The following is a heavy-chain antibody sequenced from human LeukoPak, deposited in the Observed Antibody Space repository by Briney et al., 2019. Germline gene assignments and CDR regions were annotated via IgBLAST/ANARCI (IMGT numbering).Heavy chain of an antibody. D-gene: IGHD4-11*01. V-gene: IGHV3-74*01. CDR3: TGHHQAYSRTY. Sequence: AGSLRLSCAGSGFTFSSYWMHWVRQAPGKGLVWVSRISTDASSTTYADSVKGRFTISRDNAKDTLYLQMNSLRAEDTAVYYCTGHHQAYSRTYWGQGTLVTVSS. CDR1: GFTFSSYW. J-gene: IGHJ4*02. CDR2: ISTDASST.